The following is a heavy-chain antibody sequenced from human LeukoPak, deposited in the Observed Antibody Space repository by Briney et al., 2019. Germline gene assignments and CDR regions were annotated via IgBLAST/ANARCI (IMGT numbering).Heavy chain of an antibody. J-gene: IGHJ5*02. Sequence: ASVRVSCKASGYTFNNYGISWVRQAAGQGLEWMGWVTSYNGDTNYAQKFQGRVTMSTDPSTSTAYMELRSLRFDDTAIYYWAKDWHILTGRNCFDPWGQGTLVTVSS. V-gene: IGHV1-18*01. CDR2: VTSYNGDT. D-gene: IGHD3-9*01. CDR1: GYTFNNYG. CDR3: AKDWHILTGRNCFDP.